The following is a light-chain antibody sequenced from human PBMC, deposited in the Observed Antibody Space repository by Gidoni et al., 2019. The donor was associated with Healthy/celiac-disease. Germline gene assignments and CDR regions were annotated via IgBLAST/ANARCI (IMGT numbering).Light chain of an antibody. Sequence: QSALTQPASVSGSPGQSITIPCTGTRSDVGGYNYVSWYQQHPGKAPKLMIYEVSNRPSGVPDRFSGSKSGNTASLTISGLQAEDEADYYCSSYTSSSTVVFGGGTKLTVL. CDR2: EVS. CDR1: RSDVGGYNY. CDR3: SSYTSSSTVV. V-gene: IGLV2-14*01. J-gene: IGLJ2*01.